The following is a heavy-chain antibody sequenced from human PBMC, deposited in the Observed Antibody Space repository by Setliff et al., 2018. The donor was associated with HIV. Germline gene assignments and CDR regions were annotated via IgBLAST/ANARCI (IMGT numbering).Heavy chain of an antibody. Sequence: GASVKVSCKASGYTFTNYDINWVRQATGQGLEWMGWMNPNSGNTGYAQKFQGRVTMTRDTSASTAYMELSSLRSEDTAVYYCARDRVAVAGKEEYFQHWGQGTLVTVSS. J-gene: IGHJ1*01. V-gene: IGHV1-8*01. CDR2: MNPNSGNT. CDR3: ARDRVAVAGKEEYFQH. D-gene: IGHD6-19*01. CDR1: GYTFTNYD.